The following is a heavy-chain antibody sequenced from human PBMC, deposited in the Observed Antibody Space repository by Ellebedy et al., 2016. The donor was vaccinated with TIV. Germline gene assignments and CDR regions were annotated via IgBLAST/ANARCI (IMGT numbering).Heavy chain of an antibody. Sequence: SETLSLTCTVSSGSISTYYWSWIRQPPGKGPEWIGYIYFRGSTNYNPSLKSRVTISVDTSKNQFSLKLTSVSAADTAVYYCARLGSSGWYVDYWGQGTLVTVSS. V-gene: IGHV4-59*08. CDR2: IYFRGST. CDR3: ARLGSSGWYVDY. J-gene: IGHJ4*02. CDR1: SGSISTYY. D-gene: IGHD6-19*01.